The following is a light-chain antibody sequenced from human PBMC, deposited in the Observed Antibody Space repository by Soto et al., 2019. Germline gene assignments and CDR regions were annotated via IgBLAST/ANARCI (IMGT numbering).Light chain of an antibody. CDR3: QQRRDWLT. CDR1: QSVSSY. CDR2: DAS. V-gene: IGKV3-11*01. J-gene: IGKJ4*01. Sequence: ETVLTQSPATLSLSPGERATLSCRTSQSVSSYLAWYQQKPGQAPRLLIYDASNRATGIPARFSGSGSGTDFTLTISSLEPEDFAVYYCQQRRDWLTFGGGTKGEIK.